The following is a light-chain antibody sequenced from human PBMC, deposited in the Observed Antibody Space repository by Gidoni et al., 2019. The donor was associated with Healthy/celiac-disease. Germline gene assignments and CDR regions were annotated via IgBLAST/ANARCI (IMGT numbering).Light chain of an antibody. V-gene: IGLV1-40*01. J-gene: IGLJ3*02. CDR3: QSYDSSLSGWV. Sequence: QSVLTQPPSVSGAPGQRVTISCTGSSSNIGAGYDVHWSQQLPGTAPKLLIYGNSTRPSGVPDRFSGSKSGTSASLAITGLQAEDEADYYCQSYDSSLSGWVFGGGTKLTVL. CDR2: GNS. CDR1: SSNIGAGYD.